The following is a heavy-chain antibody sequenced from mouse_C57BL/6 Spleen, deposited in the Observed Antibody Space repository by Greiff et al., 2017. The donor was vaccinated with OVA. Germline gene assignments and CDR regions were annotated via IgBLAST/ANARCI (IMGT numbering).Heavy chain of an antibody. CDR2: IDPTSGGT. D-gene: IGHD2-1*01. V-gene: IGHV1-72*01. CDR1: GYTFTSYW. CDR3: ASAGGYYGNLFDY. Sequence: QVQLQQPGAELVKPGASVKLSCKASGYTFTSYWMHWVKQRPGRGLEWIGRIDPTSGGTKYNEKFKSKATLTVDKPSSTAYMQLSSLTSEDSAVYYCASAGGYYGNLFDYWGQGTTLTVSS. J-gene: IGHJ2*01.